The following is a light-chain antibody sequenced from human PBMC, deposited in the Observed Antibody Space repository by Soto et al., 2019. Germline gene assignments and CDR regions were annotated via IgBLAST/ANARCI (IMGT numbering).Light chain of an antibody. CDR3: QQGDSFPLP. V-gene: IGKV1-12*01. CDR1: QGISNY. J-gene: IGKJ4*01. CDR2: TAS. Sequence: DIQMTQSPSSVSASVGDRVTITCRASQGISNYLAWYQHKPGKAPNLLMYTASILNSGVPSRFSGSGSGTDFTLLISNLHPEDFVTCYCQQGDSFPLPLGGGTKVEIK.